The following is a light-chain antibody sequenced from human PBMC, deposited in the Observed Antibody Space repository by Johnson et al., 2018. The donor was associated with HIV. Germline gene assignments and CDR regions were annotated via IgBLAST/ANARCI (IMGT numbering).Light chain of an antibody. J-gene: IGLJ1*01. CDR2: DNN. Sequence: QSVLTQPPSVSAAPGQTVTISCSGNNSNIGYNSVSWYQQVPGTAPKLLIYDNNRRPSGIPDRFSASKSGTSATLGITGLQTGDEADYYCATWDSSLSGGVFGTGTKVTVL. CDR1: NSNIGYNS. CDR3: ATWDSSLSGGV. V-gene: IGLV1-51*01.